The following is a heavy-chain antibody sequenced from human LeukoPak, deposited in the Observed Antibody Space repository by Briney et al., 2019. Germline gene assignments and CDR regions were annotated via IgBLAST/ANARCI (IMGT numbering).Heavy chain of an antibody. CDR2: IYYSGST. D-gene: IGHD2-15*01. CDR1: GGSISSSSYF. CDR3: ARRYCSGGSCYSHCFDY. J-gene: IGHJ4*02. V-gene: IGHV4-39*01. Sequence: SETLSLTCTVSGGSISSSSYFWGWIRQPPGKGLEWIGSIYYSGSTYYNPSLKSRVTISVDTSKNQFSLKLSSVTAADTAVYYCARRYCSGGSCYSHCFDYWGQGTLVTVSS.